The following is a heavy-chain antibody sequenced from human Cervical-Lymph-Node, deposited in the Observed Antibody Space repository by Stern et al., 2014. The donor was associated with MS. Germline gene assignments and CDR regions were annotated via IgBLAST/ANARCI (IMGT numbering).Heavy chain of an antibody. CDR3: ANGGTTWN. CDR1: DLAFSTYW. D-gene: IGHD1-1*01. Sequence: VQLGQSGGGEVQSGGSLRLSCVASDLAFSTYWMNWVRQAPGKGLQWVANTNQAGSEKYYVDSVKGRFTISRDNAKKSLYLQMNNLRSEDTTVYYCANGGTTWNWGQGTLVTVSS. CDR2: TNQAGSEK. J-gene: IGHJ4*02. V-gene: IGHV3-7*03.